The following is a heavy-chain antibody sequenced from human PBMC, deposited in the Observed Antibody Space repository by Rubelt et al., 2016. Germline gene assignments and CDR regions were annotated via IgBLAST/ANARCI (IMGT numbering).Heavy chain of an antibody. Sequence: ELQLVESGGGLVQPGGSLRLSCAASGFTFSSYWMHWVRQAPGEGLVWVSRLIRDASSAIYAESVKGGFTIARDNAKGTLYLQMKSLRAEDAGVYDCVQEWMVGPTGGGQGTLVTVSS. V-gene: IGHV3-74*01. CDR1: GFTFSSYW. CDR3: VQEWMVGPTG. D-gene: IGHD1-26*01. J-gene: IGHJ4*02. CDR2: LIRDASSA.